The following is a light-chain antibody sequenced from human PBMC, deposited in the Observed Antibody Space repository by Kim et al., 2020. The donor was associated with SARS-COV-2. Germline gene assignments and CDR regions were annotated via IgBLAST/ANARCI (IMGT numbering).Light chain of an antibody. CDR1: KLEDKY. CDR2: QDS. CDR3: QAWDSSAHVV. V-gene: IGLV3-1*01. Sequence: SYELTQPPSVSVSPGQTASITCSGDKLEDKYACWYQQKPGQSPVLVIYQDSKRPSGIPERFSGSNSGNTATLTISGTQAMDEADYYCQAWDSSAHVVFGGGTKLTVL. J-gene: IGLJ2*01.